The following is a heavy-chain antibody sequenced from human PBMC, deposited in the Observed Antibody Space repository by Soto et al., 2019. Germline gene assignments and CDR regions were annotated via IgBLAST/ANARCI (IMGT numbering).Heavy chain of an antibody. CDR2: ISSSSSTI. CDR1: GFTFSSYS. V-gene: IGHV3-48*02. J-gene: IGHJ4*02. D-gene: IGHD4-4*01. CDR3: ARASSVTEGPADY. Sequence: GGSLRLSCAASGFTFSSYSMNWVRQAPGKGLERVSYISSSSSTIYYADSVKGRFTISRDNAKNSLYLQMNGLRDEDTAVYYCARASSVTEGPADYWGQGTLVTVSS.